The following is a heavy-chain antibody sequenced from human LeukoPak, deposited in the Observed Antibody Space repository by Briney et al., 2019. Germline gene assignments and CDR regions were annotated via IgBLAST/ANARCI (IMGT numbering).Heavy chain of an antibody. CDR3: ARVPRATVVTYDY. CDR2: INPNSGGT. J-gene: IGHJ4*02. D-gene: IGHD4-23*01. Sequence: ASVKVSCKASGNTFTGYYMHWVRQAPGQGLEWMGWINPNSGGTNYAQKFQGRVTMTRDTSISTAYMELSRLRSDDTAVYYCARVPRATVVTYDYWGQGTLVTVSS. CDR1: GNTFTGYY. V-gene: IGHV1-2*02.